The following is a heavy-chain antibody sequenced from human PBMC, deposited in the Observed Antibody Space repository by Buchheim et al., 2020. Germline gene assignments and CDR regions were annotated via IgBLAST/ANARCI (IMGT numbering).Heavy chain of an antibody. D-gene: IGHD3-3*01. V-gene: IGHV4-39*07. CDR1: GGSISSSSYY. Sequence: QLQLQESGPGLVKPSETLSLTCTVSGGSISSSSYYWGWIRQPPGKGLEWIGSIYYSGSTYYNPSLKSRAPISVDTSKNPFSLKLSSVTAADTAVYYCARDLYDFWSGYQNWFDPWGQGTL. CDR2: IYYSGST. J-gene: IGHJ5*02. CDR3: ARDLYDFWSGYQNWFDP.